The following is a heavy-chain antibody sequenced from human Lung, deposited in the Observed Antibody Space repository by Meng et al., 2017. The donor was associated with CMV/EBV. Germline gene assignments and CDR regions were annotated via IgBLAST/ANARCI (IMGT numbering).Heavy chain of an antibody. D-gene: IGHD2-2*01. CDR1: GGSVSSGSYY. CDR3: ARDPRLCSSTSCYGY. V-gene: IGHV4-61*01. Sequence: SCTVSGGSVSSGSYYWSWIRQPPGKGLEWIGYIYYSGSTNYNPSLKSRVTISVDTSKNQFSLKLSSVTAADTAVYYCARDPRLCSSTSCYGYWGQGXLVTVSS. CDR2: IYYSGST. J-gene: IGHJ4*02.